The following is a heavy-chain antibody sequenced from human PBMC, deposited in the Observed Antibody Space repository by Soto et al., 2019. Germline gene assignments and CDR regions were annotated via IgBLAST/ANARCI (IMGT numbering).Heavy chain of an antibody. J-gene: IGHJ3*01. CDR3: ARGDLGGFDL. CDR1: GSVYHGDC. V-gene: IGHV3-74*01. Sequence: AGSVSQSFAEAGSVYHGDCRHWIRQAQGQGLVWVAHIQNDGSRTTYADSVKGRFTISRDNAKNTMYLQMNSLRAEDTAVYYCARGDLGGFDLWGQGTTVTVSS. CDR2: IQNDGSRT. D-gene: IGHD2-21*02.